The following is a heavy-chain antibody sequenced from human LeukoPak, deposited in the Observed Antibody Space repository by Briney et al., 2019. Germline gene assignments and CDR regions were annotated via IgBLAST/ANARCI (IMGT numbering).Heavy chain of an antibody. CDR1: GFTFDDYA. D-gene: IGHD6-13*01. V-gene: IGHV3-43D*03. J-gene: IGHJ6*03. CDR3: AKDGRYSSSWYRKLNYFYYMGG. CDR2: ISWDGGST. Sequence: PGGSLRLSCAASGFTFDDYAMHWVRQAPGKGLEWVSLISWDGGSTYYADSVKGRFTISRDNSKNSLYLQMNSLRAEDTALYYCAKDGRYSSSWYRKLNYFYYMGGRGKGTTVTVSS.